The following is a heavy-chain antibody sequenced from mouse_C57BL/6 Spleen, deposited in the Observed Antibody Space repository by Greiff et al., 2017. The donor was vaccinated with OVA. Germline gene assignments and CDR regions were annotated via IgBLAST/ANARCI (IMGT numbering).Heavy chain of an antibody. Sequence: QVHVKQSGAELVRPGSSVKLSCKASGYTFTSYWMHWVKQRPIQGLEWIGNIDPSDSETHYNQKFKDKATLTVDKSSSTAYMQLSSLTSEDSAVYYCARRGYSNYGMDYWGQGTSVTVSS. J-gene: IGHJ4*01. D-gene: IGHD2-5*01. CDR1: GYTFTSYW. V-gene: IGHV1-52*01. CDR2: IDPSDSET. CDR3: ARRGYSNYGMDY.